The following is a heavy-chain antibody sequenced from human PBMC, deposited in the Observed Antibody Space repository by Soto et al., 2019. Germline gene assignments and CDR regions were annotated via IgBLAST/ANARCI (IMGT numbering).Heavy chain of an antibody. CDR3: ARGVVVTAHYWFDP. CDR1: GGSFSGYY. D-gene: IGHD2-21*02. Sequence: SETLSLTCAVYGGSFSGYYWSWIRQPPGKGLEWIGEINHSGSTNYNPSLKSRVTISVDTSKNQFSLKLSSVTAADTAVYYCARGVVVTAHYWFDPWGQGPLVTVSS. V-gene: IGHV4-34*01. J-gene: IGHJ5*02. CDR2: INHSGST.